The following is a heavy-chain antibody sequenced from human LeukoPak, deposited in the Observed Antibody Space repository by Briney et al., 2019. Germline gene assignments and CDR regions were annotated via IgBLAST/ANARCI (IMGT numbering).Heavy chain of an antibody. J-gene: IGHJ3*02. D-gene: IGHD3-10*01. V-gene: IGHV4-61*02. CDR3: ARDSFGPYDAFDI. CDR1: GGSISSGGYY. CDR2: IYTSGST. Sequence: SETLSLTCAVSGGSISSGGYYWSWIRQPAGTGLEWIGRIYTSGSTNYNPSLKSRVTMSVDTSKNQFSLKLSSVTAADTAVYYCARDSFGPYDAFDIWGQGTMVTVSS.